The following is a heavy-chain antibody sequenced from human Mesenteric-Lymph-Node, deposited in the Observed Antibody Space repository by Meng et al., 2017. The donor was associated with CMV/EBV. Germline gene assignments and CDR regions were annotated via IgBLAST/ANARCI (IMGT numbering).Heavy chain of an antibody. Sequence: CAASGFTFSSYSMNWVRQAPGKGLEWVSSISSSSSYIYYADSVKGRFTISRDNAKNSLYLQMNSLRAEDTAVYYCARDFSDYEGFDIWGQGTMVTVSS. CDR1: GFTFSSYS. J-gene: IGHJ3*02. CDR3: ARDFSDYEGFDI. CDR2: ISSSSSYI. D-gene: IGHD4-17*01. V-gene: IGHV3-21*01.